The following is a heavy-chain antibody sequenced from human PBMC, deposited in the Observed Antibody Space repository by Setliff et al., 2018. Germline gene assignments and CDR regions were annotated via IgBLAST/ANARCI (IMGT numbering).Heavy chain of an antibody. Sequence: GAAMKISRKGSGYSFSNFWIGWVRQMHGKGPEWMWIIYPGDSHTRYRTSFQGQVTMSADNSINTSYLQWSNLKASDTAIYFCARSLVGATYSVYFDYWGQGALVTVSS. CDR1: GYSFSNFW. D-gene: IGHD1-26*01. J-gene: IGHJ4*02. V-gene: IGHV5-51*01. CDR2: IYPGDSHT. CDR3: ARSLVGATYSVYFDY.